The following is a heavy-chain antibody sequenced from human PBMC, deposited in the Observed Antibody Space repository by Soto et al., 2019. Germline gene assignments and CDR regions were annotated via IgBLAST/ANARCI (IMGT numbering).Heavy chain of an antibody. CDR1: GFTFSSYW. D-gene: IGHD1-26*01. Sequence: GGSLRLSCAASGFTFSSYWMSWVRQAPGKGLEWVANIKQDGSEKYYVDSVKGRFTITRDNAKNTLYLQMNSLRAEDTAVYYCARDSPLLRIFGDAFDIWGQGTMVTVSS. J-gene: IGHJ3*02. CDR3: ARDSPLLRIFGDAFDI. CDR2: IKQDGSEK. V-gene: IGHV3-7*01.